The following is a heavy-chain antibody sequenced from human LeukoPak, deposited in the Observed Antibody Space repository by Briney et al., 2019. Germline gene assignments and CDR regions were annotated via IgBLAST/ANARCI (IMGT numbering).Heavy chain of an antibody. Sequence: PSETLSLTCTVSGGSISSGSYYWSWIRQPAGKRLEWIGHIYTSGSTNYNPSLKSRVTISVDTSKNQFSLKLSSVTAADTAVYYCARGRVFDPWGQGTLVTVSS. V-gene: IGHV4-61*09. CDR1: GGSISSGSYY. J-gene: IGHJ5*02. CDR3: ARGRVFDP. D-gene: IGHD6-13*01. CDR2: IYTSGST.